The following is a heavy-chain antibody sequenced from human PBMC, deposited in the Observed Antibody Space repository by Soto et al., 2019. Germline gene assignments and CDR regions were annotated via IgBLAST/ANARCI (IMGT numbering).Heavy chain of an antibody. CDR2: MNPNSGNT. V-gene: IGHV1-8*01. CDR3: ARGVKYGAYSRWFDP. D-gene: IGHD4-17*01. J-gene: IGHJ5*02. Sequence: QVQLVQSGAAVKKPGASVKVSCKASGYTFTSYDINWVRQATGQGLEYLGWMNPNSGNTGYVQKFQGRVTMTRDTAISTAYMELSSQRSEDTAVYFCARGVKYGAYSRWFDPWGQGTLVTVSS. CDR1: GYTFTSYD.